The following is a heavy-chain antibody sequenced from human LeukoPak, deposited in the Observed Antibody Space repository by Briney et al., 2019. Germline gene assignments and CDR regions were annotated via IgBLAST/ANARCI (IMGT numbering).Heavy chain of an antibody. J-gene: IGHJ3*02. CDR2: IYYSGST. Sequence: SETLSLTCTVSGGSINSGSYYWSWIRQPPGKGLEWIGYIYYSGSTNYNPSLKSRVTISVDTSKNQFSLKLSAVTAADTAVYYCARDLGGNYYDSSGSLTDIWGQGTMVTVSS. V-gene: IGHV4-61*01. CDR3: ARDLGGNYYDSSGSLTDI. CDR1: GGSINSGSYY. D-gene: IGHD3-22*01.